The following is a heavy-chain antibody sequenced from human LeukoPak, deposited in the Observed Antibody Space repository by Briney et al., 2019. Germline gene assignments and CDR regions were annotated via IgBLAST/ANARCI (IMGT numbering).Heavy chain of an antibody. J-gene: IGHJ2*01. Sequence: SETLSLTCTVSGGSISSGGYYWSWIRQYQGKGLEWIGYIYYSGSTFYNPSLKSRVTISVDTSKNQFSLKLSSVTAADTAVYYCARDPSVRLRSFDLWGRGTLVTVSS. CDR2: IYYSGST. D-gene: IGHD3-10*01. CDR3: ARDPSVRLRSFDL. CDR1: GGSISSGGYY. V-gene: IGHV4-31*03.